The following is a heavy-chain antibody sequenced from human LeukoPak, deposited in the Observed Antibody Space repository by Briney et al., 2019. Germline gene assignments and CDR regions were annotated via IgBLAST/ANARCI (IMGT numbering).Heavy chain of an antibody. CDR3: ARAGGDQTLDY. D-gene: IGHD2-21*01. V-gene: IGHV4-30-2*01. CDR1: GVSISSGGYS. J-gene: IGHJ4*02. CDR2: IYHSGST. Sequence: SQTLSLTCAVSGVSISSGGYSWRWIRQPPGKGLEWIGYIYHSGSTYYNPSLKSRVTISVDRSKNQFSLKLSSVTAADTAVYYCARAGGDQTLDYWGQGTLVTVSS.